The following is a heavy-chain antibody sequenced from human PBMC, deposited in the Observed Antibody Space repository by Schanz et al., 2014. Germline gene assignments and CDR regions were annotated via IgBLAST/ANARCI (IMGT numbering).Heavy chain of an antibody. CDR2: IYYSGSS. D-gene: IGHD4-17*01. CDR1: GGSISSGGYY. J-gene: IGHJ3*02. CDR3: ARDRGHGDLPGDI. V-gene: IGHV4-31*03. Sequence: QVQLQESGPGLVKPSQTLSLICTVSGGSISSGGYYWSWIRLPPGKGLEWIGYIYYSGSSDYNPSLKSRVTISVDTSKNQFSLNLSSATAADTAVYYCARDRGHGDLPGDIWGQGTMVTVSS.